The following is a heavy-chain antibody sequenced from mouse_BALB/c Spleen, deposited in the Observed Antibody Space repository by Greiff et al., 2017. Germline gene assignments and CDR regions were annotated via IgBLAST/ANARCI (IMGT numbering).Heavy chain of an antibody. CDR2: ISYSGST. D-gene: IGHD1-1*01. Sequence: EVQRVESGPGLVKPSQSLSLTCTVTGYSITSDYAWNWIRQFPGNKLEWMGYISYSGSTSYNPSLKSRISITRDTSKNQFFLQLNSVTTEDTATYYCARKATVYYFDYWGQGTTLTVSS. V-gene: IGHV3-2*02. CDR1: GYSITSDYA. J-gene: IGHJ2*01. CDR3: ARKATVYYFDY.